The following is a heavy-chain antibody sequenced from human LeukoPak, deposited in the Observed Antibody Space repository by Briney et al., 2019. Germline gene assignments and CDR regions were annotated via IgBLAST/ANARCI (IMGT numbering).Heavy chain of an antibody. CDR1: GFSFSKYA. Sequence: PGRSLRLSCAASGFSFSKYAMDWVRQAPGKGLEWVAIISKEGSMRYYADSVKGRFTVSRDKSNNTLSLQMNSLKSEDTAVYYCAGEKFDIWGQGTMVTVSA. V-gene: IGHV3-30*04. CDR2: ISKEGSMR. J-gene: IGHJ3*02. CDR3: AGEKFDI.